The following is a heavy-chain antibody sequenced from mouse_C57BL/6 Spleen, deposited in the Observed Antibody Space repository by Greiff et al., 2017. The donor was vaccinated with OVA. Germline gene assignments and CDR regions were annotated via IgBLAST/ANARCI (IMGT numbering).Heavy chain of an antibody. Sequence: EVKLQESGPGLMKPSQSLSLTCSVTGYSITSGYYWNWIRQFPGNKLEWMGYISYDGSNNYNPSLKNRISITRDTSKNQFFLKLNSVTTEDTATYYCARDGPYYYGSSPYYWGQGTTLTVSS. CDR1: GYSITSGYY. CDR2: ISYDGSN. CDR3: ARDGPYYYGSSPYY. V-gene: IGHV3-6*01. D-gene: IGHD1-1*01. J-gene: IGHJ2*01.